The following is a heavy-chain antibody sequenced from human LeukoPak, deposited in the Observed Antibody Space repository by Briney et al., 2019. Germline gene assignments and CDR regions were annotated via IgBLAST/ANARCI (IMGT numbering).Heavy chain of an antibody. CDR3: ARVLVDDYVWGSYRRGYYFDY. CDR1: GYSISSGYY. Sequence: SETLSLTCTVSGYSISSGYYWGWIRQPPGKGLEWIGSIYHSGSTYYNPSLKSRVTISVDTSKNQFSLKLSSVTAADTAVYYCARVLVDDYVWGSYRRGYYFDYWGQGTLVTVPS. V-gene: IGHV4-38-2*02. D-gene: IGHD3-16*02. CDR2: IYHSGST. J-gene: IGHJ4*02.